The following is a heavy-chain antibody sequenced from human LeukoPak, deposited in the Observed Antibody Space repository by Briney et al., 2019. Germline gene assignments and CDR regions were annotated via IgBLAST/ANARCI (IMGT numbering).Heavy chain of an antibody. D-gene: IGHD5-12*01. Sequence: PGGSLRLSCAASGFTFSSYSMNWVRQAPGKGLEWVSSISSSSSYIYYADSVKGRFTISRDNAKNSLYLQMNSLRAEDTAVYYCARDREEVVATIDYWGQGPLVTASS. V-gene: IGHV3-21*01. CDR1: GFTFSSYS. J-gene: IGHJ4*02. CDR3: ARDREEVVATIDY. CDR2: ISSSSSYI.